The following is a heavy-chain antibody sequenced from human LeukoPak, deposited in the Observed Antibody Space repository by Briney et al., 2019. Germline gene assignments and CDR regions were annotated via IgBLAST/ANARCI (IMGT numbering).Heavy chain of an antibody. CDR1: GFTFSSYS. CDR2: ISSRSSAI. D-gene: IGHD5-18*01. CDR3: ARDRYGFDY. J-gene: IGHJ4*02. Sequence: GGSLRLSCAASGFTFSSYSMNWVRQAPGKGLEWVSYISSRSSAIYYADSVRGRFTISRDNAKNSLYLQMNSLRAEDTAVYYCARDRYGFDYWGQGTLVTVSS. V-gene: IGHV3-48*01.